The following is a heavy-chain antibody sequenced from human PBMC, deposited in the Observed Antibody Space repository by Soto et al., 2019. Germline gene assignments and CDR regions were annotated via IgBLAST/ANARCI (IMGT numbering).Heavy chain of an antibody. Sequence: GASVKVSCKASGGTFSSYAISWVRQAPGQGLEWMGGIIPIFGTANYTQKFQGRVTITADESTSTAYMELSSLRSEDTAVYYCARRDCTNGVCFSGRPPHGPQYYFDYWGQGTLVTSPQ. J-gene: IGHJ4*02. CDR2: IIPIFGTA. V-gene: IGHV1-69*13. CDR1: GGTFSSYA. CDR3: ARRDCTNGVCFSGRPPHGPQYYFDY. D-gene: IGHD2-8*01.